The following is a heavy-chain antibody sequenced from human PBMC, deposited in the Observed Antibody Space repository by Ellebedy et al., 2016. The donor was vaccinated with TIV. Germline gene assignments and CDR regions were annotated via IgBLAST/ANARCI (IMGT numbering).Heavy chain of an antibody. J-gene: IGHJ5*02. CDR2: IYYSGST. D-gene: IGHD3-22*01. CDR3: ARDIPGMPTAYYDSSGGAWDWFDP. Sequence: SETLSLXXTVSGGSISSSSYYWGWIRQPPGKGLEWIGSIYYSGSTYYNPSLKSRVTISVDTSKNQFSLKLSSVTAADTAVYYCARDIPGMPTAYYDSSGGAWDWFDPWGQGTLVTVSS. V-gene: IGHV4-39*07. CDR1: GGSISSSSYY.